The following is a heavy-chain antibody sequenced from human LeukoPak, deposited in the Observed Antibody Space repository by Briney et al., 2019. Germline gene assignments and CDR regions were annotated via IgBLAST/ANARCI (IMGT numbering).Heavy chain of an antibody. D-gene: IGHD3-16*01. Sequence: GGSLRLSCVVSTFTKAWMNWVRQAPGKGLEWVGRVKNRGDGRTTDYAAPVKGRFIISRDDSKKTVYLRMDSLKTEDTAVYFCTTEYFGGFEYWGQGTLVTVSS. CDR2: VKNRGDGRTT. CDR1: TFTKAW. CDR3: TTEYFGGFEY. J-gene: IGHJ4*02. V-gene: IGHV3-15*07.